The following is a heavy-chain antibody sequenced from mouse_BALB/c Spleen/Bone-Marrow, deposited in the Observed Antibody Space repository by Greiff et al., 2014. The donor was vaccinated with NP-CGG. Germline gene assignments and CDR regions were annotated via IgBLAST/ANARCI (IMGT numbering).Heavy chain of an antibody. CDR3: ARRGYGNLDY. J-gene: IGHJ2*01. D-gene: IGHD2-10*02. CDR1: GYSITSGYY. CDR2: ISYDGNN. V-gene: IGHV3-6*02. Sequence: VQLQQSGPGLVKPSLSLSLTCSVTGYSITSGYYWNWIRQFPGNKLEWMGYISYDGNNNYNPSLKNRISITRDTSKNQFFLKLNSVTTEDTATYYCARRGYGNLDYWGQGTTLTVSS.